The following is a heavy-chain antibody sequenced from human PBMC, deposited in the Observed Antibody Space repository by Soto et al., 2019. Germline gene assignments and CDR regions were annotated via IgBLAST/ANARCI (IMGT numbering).Heavy chain of an antibody. J-gene: IGHJ4*01. CDR3: VRDRDFFDTPDY. Sequence: ASVKVSCKASGYTFTGYAMHWVRQAPGQRLEWMGWINAGNGNTKYSQKFQGRVTITRDTSASTAYMEPSSLRSEDTAVYYCVRDRDFFDTPDYWGHGTLVTVSS. CDR2: INAGNGNT. V-gene: IGHV1-3*01. D-gene: IGHD2-15*01. CDR1: GYTFTGYA.